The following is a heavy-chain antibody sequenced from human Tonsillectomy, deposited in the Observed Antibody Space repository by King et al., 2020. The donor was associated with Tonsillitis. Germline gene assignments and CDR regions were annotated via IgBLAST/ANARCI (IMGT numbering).Heavy chain of an antibody. CDR2: INQDGSGT. V-gene: IGHV3-7*03. D-gene: IGHD6-19*01. J-gene: IGHJ4*02. Sequence: VQLVESGGGLVQPGGSLRLSCAASGFTFTSYWMSWVRQTPGKGLKWVANINQDGSGTYYVDSVKGRFTISSDNAKNSLYLQMNSLRAEDTAVYYCARDRSRGSGWGFFDYWGQGTQVTVSS. CDR1: GFTFTSYW. CDR3: ARDRSRGSGWGFFDY.